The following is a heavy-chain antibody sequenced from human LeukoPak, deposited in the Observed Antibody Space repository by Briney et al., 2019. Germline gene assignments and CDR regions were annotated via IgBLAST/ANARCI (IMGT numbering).Heavy chain of an antibody. CDR2: ISGSGGST. D-gene: IGHD3-3*01. CDR1: GFTFSSYA. CDR3: AKDLEMIEKYYDFWSGSMGFDY. J-gene: IGHJ4*02. Sequence: GGSLRLSCAASGFTFSSYAMSWVRQAPGKGLEWVSAISGSGGSTYYADSVKGRFTISRDNSKNTLYLQMNSLRAEDTAVYYCAKDLEMIEKYYDFWSGSMGFDYWGQGTLVTVSS. V-gene: IGHV3-23*01.